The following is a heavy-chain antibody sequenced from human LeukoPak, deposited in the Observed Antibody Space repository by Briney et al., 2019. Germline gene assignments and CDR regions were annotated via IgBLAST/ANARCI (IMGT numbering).Heavy chain of an antibody. Sequence: GGSLRLSCVLSGLTFSDAWMSWVRQAPGKGLEWVGRIRNDRITDYAAPVQGRFSISRDNSKNTFYLQMNSLRKEDTGMYCTWMATIFTVDYWGQGTLVTVSS. CDR1: GLTFSDAW. V-gene: IGHV3-15*01. D-gene: IGHD5-12*01. CDR2: IRNDRIT. CDR3: WMATIFTVDY. J-gene: IGHJ4*02.